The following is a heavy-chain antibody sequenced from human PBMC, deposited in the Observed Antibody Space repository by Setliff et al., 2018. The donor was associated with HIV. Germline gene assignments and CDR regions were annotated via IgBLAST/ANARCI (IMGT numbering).Heavy chain of an antibody. CDR3: AKDHVPGQWLIRVYFDY. CDR1: GFTFSSYA. J-gene: IGHJ4*02. CDR2: ISVSGGRT. D-gene: IGHD6-19*01. Sequence: GGSLRLSCAASGFTFSSYAMSWVRQAPGKGLEWVSGISVSGGRTDYADSVKDRFTISRDDSKNTLYLQMNSLRAEDTAVYYCAKDHVPGQWLIRVYFDYWGQGTVVTVSS. V-gene: IGHV3-23*01.